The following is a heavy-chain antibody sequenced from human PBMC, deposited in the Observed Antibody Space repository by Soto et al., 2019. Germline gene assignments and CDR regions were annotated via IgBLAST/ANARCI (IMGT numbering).Heavy chain of an antibody. CDR1: GYTFISNG. J-gene: IGHJ1*01. V-gene: IGHV1-18*01. D-gene: IGHD6-13*01. CDR2: ISAFNANS. Sequence: ASVKVSCKPSGYTFISNGISWVRQAPGQGLEWMGWISAFNANSNYAQKLQGRVTMTTDASTSTAYMELRSLRSDDTAVYYCALDDITAAGISGLHQRAQRTLVTGSS. CDR3: ALDDITAAGISGLHQ.